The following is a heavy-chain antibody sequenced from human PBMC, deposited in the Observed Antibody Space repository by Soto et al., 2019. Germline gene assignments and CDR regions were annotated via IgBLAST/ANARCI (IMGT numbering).Heavy chain of an antibody. D-gene: IGHD1-26*01. Sequence: GSLRLSCAASGFTFSAFSMNWVRQAPGKGLEWLSYIGGSGGSISYADSVKGRFTISRDNGKNTLYLQMSSLRDEDTAVYYCARDLAWAFDSWGQGALVTVSS. V-gene: IGHV3-48*02. CDR3: ARDLAWAFDS. CDR1: GFTFSAFS. CDR2: IGGSGGSI. J-gene: IGHJ4*02.